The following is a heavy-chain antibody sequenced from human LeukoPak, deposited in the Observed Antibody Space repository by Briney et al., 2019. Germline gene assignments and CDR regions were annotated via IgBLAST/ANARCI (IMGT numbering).Heavy chain of an antibody. CDR2: IHGNGETT. Sequence: GGSVRLSCVGSGFTFSRYGLIWVRQPPGKGLEWVSGIHGNGETTYYGDSVKGRFTISGDNSKSTLSLQMNSLRVEDTAVYYCARGKAAGQVDLFDPWGQGTLVTVSS. J-gene: IGHJ5*02. D-gene: IGHD6-13*01. CDR1: GFTFSRYG. V-gene: IGHV3-23*01. CDR3: ARGKAAGQVDLFDP.